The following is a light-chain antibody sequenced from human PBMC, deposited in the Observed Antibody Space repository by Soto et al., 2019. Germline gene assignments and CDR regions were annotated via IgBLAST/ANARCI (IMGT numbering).Light chain of an antibody. V-gene: IGKV3-20*01. CDR2: GAS. CDR3: QQYGSSSLT. CDR1: QSVSSSY. J-gene: IGKJ1*01. Sequence: EIVLTQSPGTLSLSPGERATLSCMASQSVSSSYLAWYQQKPGQAPRLLIYGASSRATGIPDRFSGSGSETDFTLNISRLEPEDFAVYYCQQYGSSSLTFGQGTKVEIK.